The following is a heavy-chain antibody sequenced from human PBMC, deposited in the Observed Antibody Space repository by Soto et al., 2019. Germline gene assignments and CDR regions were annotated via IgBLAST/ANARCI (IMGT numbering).Heavy chain of an antibody. V-gene: IGHV3-30-3*01. CDR1: GFTFSSYA. D-gene: IGHD2-15*01. J-gene: IGHJ6*02. CDR3: ARGQNRAVVVVPGGMDV. Sequence: VQLVESGGGVVQPGRSLRLSCAASGFTFSSYAMHWVRQAPGKGLEWVAVISYDGSNKYYADSVKGRFTISRDNSKNTLYLQMNSLRAEDTAVYYCARGQNRAVVVVPGGMDVWGQGTTVTVSS. CDR2: ISYDGSNK.